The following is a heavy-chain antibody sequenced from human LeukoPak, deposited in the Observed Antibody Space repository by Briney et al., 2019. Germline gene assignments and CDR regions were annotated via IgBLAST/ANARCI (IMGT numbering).Heavy chain of an antibody. V-gene: IGHV4-34*01. J-gene: IGHJ5*02. CDR1: GGSFSGYY. Sequence: SETLSLTCAVYGGSFSGYYWSWIRQPPGKGLEWIGEINHSGSTNYNPTLKSRVTISVDTSKNQFSLKLSSVTAADTAVYYCARARGGKAITMITNWFDPWGQGTLVTVSS. CDR2: INHSGST. D-gene: IGHD3-22*01. CDR3: ARARGGKAITMITNWFDP.